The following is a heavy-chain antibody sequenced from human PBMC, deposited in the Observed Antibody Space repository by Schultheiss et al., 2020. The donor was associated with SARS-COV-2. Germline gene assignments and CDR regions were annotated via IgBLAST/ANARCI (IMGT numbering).Heavy chain of an antibody. D-gene: IGHD1-26*01. CDR1: GGSISSGDYY. J-gene: IGHJ1*01. CDR3: ARSIVAAGHPLQH. CDR2: INHSGTT. V-gene: IGHV4-61*08. Sequence: SETLSLTCTVSGGSISSGDYYWSWIRQPPGKGLEWIGEINHSGTTKYNPALESRVTISVDTSKNQLSLNLVSVTAADTAVYFCARSIVAAGHPLQHWGRGTPVTVSS.